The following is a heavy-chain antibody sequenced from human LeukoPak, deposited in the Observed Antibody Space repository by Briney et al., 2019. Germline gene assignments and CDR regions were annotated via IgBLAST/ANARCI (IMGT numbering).Heavy chain of an antibody. Sequence: PGGSLRLSCAASGLTFSSYSMNWVRQAPGKGLEWVSSISSSSSYKYYADSLKGRFTISRDNAENSLYLQMNSLRAEDTAVYYCARDPIGGLYYYYMDVWGKGTTVTVSS. CDR1: GLTFSSYS. D-gene: IGHD4-23*01. V-gene: IGHV3-21*01. CDR3: ARDPIGGLYYYYMDV. J-gene: IGHJ6*03. CDR2: ISSSSSYK.